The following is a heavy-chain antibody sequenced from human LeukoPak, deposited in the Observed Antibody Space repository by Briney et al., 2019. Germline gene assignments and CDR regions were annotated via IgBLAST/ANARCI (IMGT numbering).Heavy chain of an antibody. CDR2: ISYDGSNK. D-gene: IGHD3-10*01. Sequence: TGGSLRLSCAASGFTFSSYAMHWVRQAPGKGLEWVAVISYDGSNKYYADSVKGRSTISRDNSKNTLYLQMNSLRAEDTAVYYCARDVGGVINSLDYWGQGTLVTVSS. J-gene: IGHJ4*02. CDR3: ARDVGGVINSLDY. V-gene: IGHV3-30*04. CDR1: GFTFSSYA.